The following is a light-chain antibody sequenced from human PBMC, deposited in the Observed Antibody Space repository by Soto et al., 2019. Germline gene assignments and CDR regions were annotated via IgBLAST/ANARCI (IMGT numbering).Light chain of an antibody. CDR2: DAS. J-gene: IGKJ5*01. CDR1: QSVSKY. Sequence: EIVLTQSPSTLSFSPGERATLSCRTSQSVSKYFACYQQKPGRAPTLLIYDASRRATGIPARFIGSGSGKDFTLTISILEPEDFAIYYCQQRSNWLITFGQGTGLEIK. CDR3: QQRSNWLIT. V-gene: IGKV3-11*01.